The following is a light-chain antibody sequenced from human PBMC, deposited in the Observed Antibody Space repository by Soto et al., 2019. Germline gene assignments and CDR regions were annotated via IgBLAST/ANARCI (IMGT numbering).Light chain of an antibody. Sequence: IQLTQSPSSLSASVGDRVTITCRASQGIRNPLAWYQQKPGKGPKLLLYLASTLQSGVPSRFSGSGSGTDFTLTISSLQPEDCATYDCQQVDSYHITFGQGTRLEIK. CDR3: QQVDSYHIT. CDR1: QGIRNP. J-gene: IGKJ5*01. V-gene: IGKV1-9*01. CDR2: LAS.